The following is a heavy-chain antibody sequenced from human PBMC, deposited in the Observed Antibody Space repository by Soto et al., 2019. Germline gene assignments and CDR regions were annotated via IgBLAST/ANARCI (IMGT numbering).Heavy chain of an antibody. CDR2: INPNSGGT. D-gene: IGHD3-22*01. V-gene: IGHV1-2*02. Sequence: QVQLVQSGAEVKKPGASVKVSCKASGYTFTAYYMHWLRQAPGQGLEWMGWINPNSGGTNYAQRFQGRVTVTNDTSISTTYMELSSLGSDDTAVYYCARGDFYRSGIYNAGWFAPWGQGTLVTVSS. CDR1: GYTFTAYY. CDR3: ARGDFYRSGIYNAGWFAP. J-gene: IGHJ5*02.